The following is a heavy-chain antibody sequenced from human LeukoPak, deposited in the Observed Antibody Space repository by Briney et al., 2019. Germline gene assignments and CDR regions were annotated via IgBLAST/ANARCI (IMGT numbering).Heavy chain of an antibody. Sequence: SETLSLTCTVSGGSISSSSYYWGWIRQPPGKGLEWIGRIYTSGSTNYNPSLKSRVTISVDTSKNQFSLKRSSVTAADTAVYYCARVSQDGYNYQYYFDYWGQGTLVTVSS. V-gene: IGHV4-61*02. J-gene: IGHJ4*02. CDR2: IYTSGST. CDR3: ARVSQDGYNYQYYFDY. D-gene: IGHD5-24*01. CDR1: GGSISSSSYY.